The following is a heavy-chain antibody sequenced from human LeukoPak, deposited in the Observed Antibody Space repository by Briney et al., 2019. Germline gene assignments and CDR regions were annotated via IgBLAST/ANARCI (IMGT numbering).Heavy chain of an antibody. CDR1: GSTFSSYA. V-gene: IGHV4-39*07. J-gene: IGHJ4*02. Sequence: GSLRLSCAASGSTFSSYAMSWVRQPPGKGLEWIGTIYYSGTTYYNPSLESRVTFSVDTSKNQFSLNMRFVTAADTAVYYCARVAHDLYPYYFDYWGQGTLVTVSS. CDR3: ARVAHDLYPYYFDY. CDR2: IYYSGTT. D-gene: IGHD3-10*01.